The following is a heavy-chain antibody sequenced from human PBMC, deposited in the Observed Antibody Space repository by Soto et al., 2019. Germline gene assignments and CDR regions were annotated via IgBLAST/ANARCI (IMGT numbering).Heavy chain of an antibody. CDR2: ISGSVGST. V-gene: IGHV3-23*01. J-gene: IGHJ5*02. Sequence: GGSLRLSCAASGFTFSSYAMSWVRQAPGKGLEWVSAISGSVGSTYYADSVKARFTISRDNSKNTLYLQMNSLRAENTAVYYCAKGYDDILLVPAAIGGFDPWGQGSLVTVSS. D-gene: IGHD2-2*02. CDR3: AKGYDDILLVPAAIGGFDP. CDR1: GFTFSSYA.